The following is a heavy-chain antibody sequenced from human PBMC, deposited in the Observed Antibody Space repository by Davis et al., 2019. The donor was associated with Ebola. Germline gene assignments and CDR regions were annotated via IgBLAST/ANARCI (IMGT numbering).Heavy chain of an antibody. CDR2: ITGSGQTT. D-gene: IGHD3-3*01. J-gene: IGHJ1*01. Sequence: GESLKISCSASGFTFSNYAMSWVRQAPGKGLEWISAITGSGQTTYYTDSVKGLFTISRDNSKNTLYLQMKSLRAEDTAVYYSATGGIRFLEWVYRGENFQHWGQGTLVTVSS. CDR1: GFTFSNYA. CDR3: ATGGIRFLEWVYRGENFQH. V-gene: IGHV3-23*01.